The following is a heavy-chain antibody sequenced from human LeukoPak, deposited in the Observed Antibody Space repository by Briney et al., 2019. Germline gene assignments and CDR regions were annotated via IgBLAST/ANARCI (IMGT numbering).Heavy chain of an antibody. CDR3: ARGVTIFGVTPLFDY. V-gene: IGHV4-59*01. CDR1: GGSISSYY. CDR2: IYDSGST. D-gene: IGHD3-3*01. Sequence: SETLSLTCTVSGGSISSYYWSWIRQPPGKGLEWIGYIYDSGSTNYKPSLKSRVTISVDTSKNQFSLKLRSVTAADTAVYYCARGVTIFGVTPLFDYWGQGTLVTVSS. J-gene: IGHJ4*02.